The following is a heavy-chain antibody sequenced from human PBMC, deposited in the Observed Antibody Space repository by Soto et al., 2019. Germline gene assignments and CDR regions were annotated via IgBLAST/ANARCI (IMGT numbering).Heavy chain of an antibody. Sequence: QGQLVQSGGEVKKPGASVKVSCKASGYTFSRYGISWVRQAPGQGLKWMGWISGYNGDTNYAQKFQGRVTMTIDTSTTTAYMELRSLTSDDTAVYYCAKNGQPPYYYYGLDVWGQGTTVTVSS. J-gene: IGHJ6*02. CDR2: ISGYNGDT. CDR1: GYTFSRYG. CDR3: AKNGQPPYYYYGLDV. V-gene: IGHV1-18*01. D-gene: IGHD2-8*01.